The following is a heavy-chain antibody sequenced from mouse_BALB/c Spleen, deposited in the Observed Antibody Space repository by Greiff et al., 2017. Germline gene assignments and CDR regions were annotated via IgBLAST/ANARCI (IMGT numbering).Heavy chain of an antibody. CDR3: TRLAAYYGNFDY. D-gene: IGHD2-10*01. V-gene: IGHV1S81*02. CDR2: INPSNGGT. CDR1: GYTFTSYY. J-gene: IGHJ2*01. Sequence: VQLKESGAELVKPGASVKLSCKASGYTFTSYYMYWVKQRPGQGLEWIGEINPSNGGTNFNEKFKSKATLTVDKSSSTAYMQLSSLTSEDSAVYYCTRLAAYYGNFDYWGQGTTLTVSS.